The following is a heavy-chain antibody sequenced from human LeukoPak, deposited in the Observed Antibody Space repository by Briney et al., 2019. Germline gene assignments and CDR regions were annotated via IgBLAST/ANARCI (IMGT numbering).Heavy chain of an antibody. CDR1: GFTFSSYA. J-gene: IGHJ4*02. V-gene: IGHV3-23*01. D-gene: IGHD3-22*01. Sequence: GGSLRLSCAASGFTFSSYAMSWVRQAPGKGLEWVSAISGSGGSTYYADSVKGRFTISRDNSKNTLYLQMNSLRAEDTAVYYCAKDFGARYYYDSSGYAFDYWGQGTLVTVSS. CDR2: ISGSGGST. CDR3: AKDFGARYYYDSSGYAFDY.